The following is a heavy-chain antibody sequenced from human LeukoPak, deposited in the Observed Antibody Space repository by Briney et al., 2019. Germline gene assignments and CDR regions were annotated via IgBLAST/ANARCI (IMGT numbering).Heavy chain of an antibody. CDR1: GYTFTGHY. CDR3: ARGGMEDIVVVVAAPIDY. J-gene: IGHJ4*02. D-gene: IGHD2-15*01. Sequence: AASVKVSCNASGYTFTGHYMHWMRQTPGQGIEWMGWINPNSGGTYYALKFQGRVTMTRDTSISTAYMELIRLTSDDTAVYYCARGGMEDIVVVVAAPIDYWGQGTLVTVSS. CDR2: INPNSGGT. V-gene: IGHV1-2*02.